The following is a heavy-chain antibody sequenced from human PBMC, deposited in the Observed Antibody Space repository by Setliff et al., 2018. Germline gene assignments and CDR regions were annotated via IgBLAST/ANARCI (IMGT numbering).Heavy chain of an antibody. CDR2: INHSGST. CDR3: ARGTFDTSGYFPYPIGY. Sequence: SETLSLTCAVYSGSFSGYYWSWIRQPPGKGLEWIGEINHSGSTNYNPSLKSRVTMSVDSSKNQFSLKLSSVTAADTAVYYCARGTFDTSGYFPYPIGYWGQGTLVTVSS. CDR1: SGSFSGYY. V-gene: IGHV4-34*01. J-gene: IGHJ4*02. D-gene: IGHD3-22*01.